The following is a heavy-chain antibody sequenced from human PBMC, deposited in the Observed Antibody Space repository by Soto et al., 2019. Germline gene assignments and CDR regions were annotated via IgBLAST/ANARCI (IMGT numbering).Heavy chain of an antibody. Sequence: EGQLVESGGGLVQPGGSLRLSCAASGFTFSSYSMNWVRQAPGKELEWVSSISSSSSYIYYADSVKGRFTISRDNAENSLCLPMNSLRAEDTAVYYCARAQGAIAAAGTNYWGQGTLVTVSS. CDR2: ISSSSSYI. V-gene: IGHV3-21*01. CDR1: GFTFSSYS. D-gene: IGHD6-13*01. CDR3: ARAQGAIAAAGTNY. J-gene: IGHJ4*02.